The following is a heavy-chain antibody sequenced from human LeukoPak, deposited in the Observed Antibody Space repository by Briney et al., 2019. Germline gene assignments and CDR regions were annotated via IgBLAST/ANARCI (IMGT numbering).Heavy chain of an antibody. CDR1: GYSFTNYW. CDR2: IYPEDSHT. CDR3: ARFGLGVRGAPDGGDI. J-gene: IGHJ3*02. D-gene: IGHD3-10*01. Sequence: GESLKISFKGSGYSFTNYWIGCVRQMPGKGLEWTGIIYPEDSHTRYGPSFQGQVTISADKSIRTAYLQWSSLKASDSAMYYCARFGLGVRGAPDGGDIWGQGTMVTVSS. V-gene: IGHV5-51*01.